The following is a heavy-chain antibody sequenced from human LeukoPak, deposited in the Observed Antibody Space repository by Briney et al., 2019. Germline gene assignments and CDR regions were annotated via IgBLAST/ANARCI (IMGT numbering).Heavy chain of an antibody. J-gene: IGHJ4*02. D-gene: IGHD1-26*01. CDR2: ISYDGSNK. CDR1: GFTFSGYA. V-gene: IGHV3-30-3*01. CDR3: ARDVGSESYYFDY. Sequence: GGSLRLSCAASGFTFSGYAKHWVRQAPGKGLEWVAVISYDGSNKYYADSVKGRFTISRDNSKNTLYLQMNSLRAEDTAVYYCARDVGSESYYFDYWGQGTLVTVSS.